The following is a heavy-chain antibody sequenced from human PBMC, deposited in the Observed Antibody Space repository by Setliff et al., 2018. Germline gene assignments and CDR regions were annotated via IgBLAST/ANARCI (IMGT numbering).Heavy chain of an antibody. D-gene: IGHD3-16*01. J-gene: IGHJ4*02. V-gene: IGHV1-2*02. CDR2: INPSSGGT. CDR3: AKQGDLAFDY. Sequence: ASVKVSCKASGYTFTAYYIHWVRQAPGQGLEWMGWINPSSGGTKYAHKFQGRVTMTRDTSSSTIYMEVNSLTSDDTAVYFCAKQGDLAFDYWGQGTQVTVSS. CDR1: GYTFTAYY.